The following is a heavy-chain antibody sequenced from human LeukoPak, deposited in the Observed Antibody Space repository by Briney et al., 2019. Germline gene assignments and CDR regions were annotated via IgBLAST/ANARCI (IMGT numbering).Heavy chain of an antibody. CDR3: ASCDFWSGYFDY. Sequence: PSETLSLTCTVSGGSISSYYWSWIRQPPGKGLEWIGYIYYSGSTNYNPSLKSRVTISVDTSKNQFSLKLSSVTAADTAVYYCASCDFWSGYFDYWGQGTLVTVSS. CDR2: IYYSGST. D-gene: IGHD3-3*01. V-gene: IGHV4-59*01. J-gene: IGHJ4*02. CDR1: GGSISSYY.